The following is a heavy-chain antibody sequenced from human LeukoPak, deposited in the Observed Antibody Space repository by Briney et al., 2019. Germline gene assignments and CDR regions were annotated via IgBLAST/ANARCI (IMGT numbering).Heavy chain of an antibody. V-gene: IGHV4-59*01. CDR2: IYYSGST. D-gene: IGHD3-22*01. CDR3: ARAHMYYDSSGLFDY. CDR1: GGSISSYY. Sequence: PSQTLSLTCTVSGGSISSYYWSWIRQPPGKGLEWIAYIYYSGSTNYNPSLKSRVTISVDTSKNQFSLKLSSVTAADTAVYYCARAHMYYDSSGLFDYWGQGTLVTVSS. J-gene: IGHJ4*02.